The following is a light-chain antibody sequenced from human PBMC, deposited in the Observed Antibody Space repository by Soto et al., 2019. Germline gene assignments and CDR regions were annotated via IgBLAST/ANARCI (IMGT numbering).Light chain of an antibody. CDR1: QSVSSTY. Sequence: VLTQSPCTLSLSPGERATLSCRASQSVSSTYLAWYQQKPGQAPRLLIYYISTRATGIPARSSGSGSGTEFTLTINSLQSEDSEVYYCQQHNQWPITFGQGTRLEIK. J-gene: IGKJ5*01. CDR2: YIS. V-gene: IGKV3D-15*01. CDR3: QQHNQWPIT.